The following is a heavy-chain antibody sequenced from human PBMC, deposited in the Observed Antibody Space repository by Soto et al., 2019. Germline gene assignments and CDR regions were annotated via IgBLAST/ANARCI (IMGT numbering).Heavy chain of an antibody. Sequence: GGSLRLSCAASGFTFSSYAMSWVRQAPGKGLEWVSAISGSGGSTYYADSVMGRFTISRDNSKNTLYLQMNSLRAEDTAVYYCSKVFYSNYEGPFDYWGQGTLVTVSS. V-gene: IGHV3-23*01. CDR2: ISGSGGST. CDR1: GFTFSSYA. D-gene: IGHD4-4*01. CDR3: SKVFYSNYEGPFDY. J-gene: IGHJ4*02.